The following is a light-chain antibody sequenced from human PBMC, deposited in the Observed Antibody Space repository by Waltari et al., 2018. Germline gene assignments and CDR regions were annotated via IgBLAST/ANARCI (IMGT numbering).Light chain of an antibody. CDR2: GAS. Sequence: AIQMTQSPSSLSASVGDRVTITCRASQDIGNELGWYQQTPGKAPKLLIYGASSLQSGVPSRFIGGGSGTDFTLTISSLQPEDFATYYCLQDDSYPRTFGQGTKVEIK. J-gene: IGKJ1*01. CDR1: QDIGNE. V-gene: IGKV1-6*01. CDR3: LQDDSYPRT.